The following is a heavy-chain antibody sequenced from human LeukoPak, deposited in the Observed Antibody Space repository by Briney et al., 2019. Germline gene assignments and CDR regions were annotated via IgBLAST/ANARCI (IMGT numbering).Heavy chain of an antibody. CDR2: INHSGST. J-gene: IGHJ6*03. CDR3: ARDRPWAGPERYSNYYYYMDV. V-gene: IGHV4-34*01. CDR1: GGSFSGYY. Sequence: PSETLSLTCAVYGGSFSGYYWSWIRQPPGKGLEWIGEINHSGSTNYNPSLKSRVTISVDTSKNQFSLKLSSVTAADTAVYYCARDRPWAGPERYSNYYYYMDVWGKGTTVTVSS. D-gene: IGHD4-11*01.